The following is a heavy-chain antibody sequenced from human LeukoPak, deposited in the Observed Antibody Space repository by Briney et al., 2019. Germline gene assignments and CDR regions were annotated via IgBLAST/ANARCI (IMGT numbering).Heavy chain of an antibody. J-gene: IGHJ5*02. CDR2: IYYSGST. Sequence: SETLSLTCTVSGGSISSSSYYWGWIRRPPGKGLEWVGSIYYSGSTYYNPSLKSRVTISVDTSKNQFSLKLSSVTAADTAVYYCARLNTMVRGVIMGWFDPWGQGTLVTVSS. V-gene: IGHV4-39*07. CDR3: ARLNTMVRGVIMGWFDP. D-gene: IGHD3-10*01. CDR1: GGSISSSSYY.